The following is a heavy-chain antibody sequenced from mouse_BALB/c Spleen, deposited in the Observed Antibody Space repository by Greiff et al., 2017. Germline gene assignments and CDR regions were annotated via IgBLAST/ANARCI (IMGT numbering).Heavy chain of an antibody. Sequence: EVMLVESGGGLVKPGGSLKLSCAASGFTFSSYAMSWVRQTPEKRLEWVASISSGGSTYYPDSVKGRFTISRDNARNILYLQMSSLRSEDTAMYYCARKGAMGFAYWGQGTLVTVSA. V-gene: IGHV5-6-5*01. CDR1: GFTFSSYA. J-gene: IGHJ3*01. CDR3: ARKGAMGFAY. CDR2: ISSGGST.